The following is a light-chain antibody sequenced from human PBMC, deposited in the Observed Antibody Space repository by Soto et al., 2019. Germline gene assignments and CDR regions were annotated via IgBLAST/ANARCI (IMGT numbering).Light chain of an antibody. CDR2: DVS. V-gene: IGLV2-11*01. CDR1: SSDVGGYNY. CDR3: CSYAGSFWV. J-gene: IGLJ3*02. Sequence: QSALTQPRSVSGSPGQSVTMSCTGTSSDVGGYNYVSWYQQHPGKAPKLMIYDVSKRPSGVPDRFSGSKSGNTASLTISGLQAEDEADYYCCSYAGSFWVFGGGTQLTVL.